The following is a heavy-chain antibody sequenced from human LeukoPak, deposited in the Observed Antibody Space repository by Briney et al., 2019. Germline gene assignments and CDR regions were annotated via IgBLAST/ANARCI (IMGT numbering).Heavy chain of an antibody. J-gene: IGHJ1*01. D-gene: IGHD5-18*01. CDR3: AKAELWLDDLHH. CDR1: GFTFYSYA. V-gene: IGHV3-23*01. Sequence: PGGSLRLSCAASGFTFYSYAMGWVRQAPGKGLEWVSGISASGGSTYYADSVEGRFTISRDNSKNTLYLQMNSLTAEDTAVYYCAKAELWLDDLHHWGQGTLVTVSS. CDR2: ISASGGST.